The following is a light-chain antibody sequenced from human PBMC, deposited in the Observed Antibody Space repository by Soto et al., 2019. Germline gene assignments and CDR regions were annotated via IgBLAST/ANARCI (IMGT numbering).Light chain of an antibody. CDR1: SSDVGSYRF. Sequence: QSALTQPPSASGSPGQSVTISCTGTSSDVGSYRFVSWYQQHPGKAPKLLIYEVSKWPSGVPDRFSASTSGNTASLTVSGLQADDEADYYCSSYAGNNNVIFGGGTKVTVL. J-gene: IGLJ2*01. V-gene: IGLV2-8*01. CDR2: EVS. CDR3: SSYAGNNNVI.